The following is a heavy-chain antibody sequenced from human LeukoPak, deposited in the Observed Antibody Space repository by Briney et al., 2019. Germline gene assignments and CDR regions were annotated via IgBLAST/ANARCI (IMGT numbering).Heavy chain of an antibody. CDR2: IWYDGSNK. Sequence: GGSLRLSCAASVFTFSSYGMHWVRQAPGKGLEWVAVIWYDGSNKYYADSVKGRFTISRDNSKNTLYLQMNSLRAEDTAVYYCARGGGSSSQKKRSYYYYYMDVWGKGTTVTVSS. D-gene: IGHD1-26*01. CDR3: ARGGGSSSQKKRSYYYYYMDV. J-gene: IGHJ6*03. V-gene: IGHV3-33*01. CDR1: VFTFSSYG.